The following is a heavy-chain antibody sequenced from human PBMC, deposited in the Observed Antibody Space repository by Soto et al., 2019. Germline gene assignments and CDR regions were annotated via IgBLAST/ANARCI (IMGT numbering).Heavy chain of an antibody. D-gene: IGHD3-10*01. Sequence: QVQLVQSGAEVKKPGSSVRVSCKASGGTFDSYSISWVRQAPGQGPEWGGKFAPIFDFSRYAPKFQGRVTIIADKTTSTAYPDVSGLTSEDTAVYYCATGALGVRQQLVRDAFDFWGQGTMVTVSS. CDR2: FAPIFDFS. CDR1: GGTFDSYS. J-gene: IGHJ3*01. V-gene: IGHV1-69*02. CDR3: ATGALGVRQQLVRDAFDF.